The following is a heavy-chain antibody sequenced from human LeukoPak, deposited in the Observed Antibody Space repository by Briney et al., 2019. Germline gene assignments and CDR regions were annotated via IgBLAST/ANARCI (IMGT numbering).Heavy chain of an antibody. J-gene: IGHJ3*02. CDR1: GGSFSGYY. V-gene: IGHV4-34*01. Sequence: SETLSLTCAVYGGSFSGYYWSWIRQPPGKGLEWIGEINHSGSTNYNPSLKSRVTISVDTSKNQFSLKLSSVTAADTAVYYCARDSTPGLSAFDIWGQGTMVTVSS. CDR2: INHSGST. CDR3: ARDSTPGLSAFDI.